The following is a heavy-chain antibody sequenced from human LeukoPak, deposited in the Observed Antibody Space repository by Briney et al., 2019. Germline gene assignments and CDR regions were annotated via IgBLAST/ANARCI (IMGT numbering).Heavy chain of an antibody. CDR3: ARQGPVTTGNFYYYYYYYMDV. J-gene: IGHJ6*03. V-gene: IGHV5-51*01. CDR1: GYSFTSYW. CDR2: IYPGDSDT. D-gene: IGHD4-17*01. Sequence: GESLKISCKGSGYSFTSYWIGWMRQMPGKGLEWMGIIYPGDSDTRYSPSFQGQVTISADKSISTAYLQWSSLKASDTAMYYCARQGPVTTGNFYYYYYYYMDVWGKGTTVTVSS.